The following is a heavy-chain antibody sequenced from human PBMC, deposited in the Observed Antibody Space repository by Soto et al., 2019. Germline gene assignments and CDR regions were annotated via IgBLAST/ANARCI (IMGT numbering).Heavy chain of an antibody. Sequence: GGSLRPSCAASGFTFDDYAMHWVRQAPGKGLEWVSGISWNSGSIGYADSVKGRFTISRDNAKNSLYLQMNSLRAEDTALYYCAKSGSSGWLDYFDYWGQGTLVTVSS. J-gene: IGHJ4*02. V-gene: IGHV3-9*01. CDR2: ISWNSGSI. CDR3: AKSGSSGWLDYFDY. D-gene: IGHD6-19*01. CDR1: GFTFDDYA.